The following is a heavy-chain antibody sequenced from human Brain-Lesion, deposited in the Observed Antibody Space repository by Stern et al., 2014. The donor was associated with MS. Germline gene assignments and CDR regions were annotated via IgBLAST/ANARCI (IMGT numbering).Heavy chain of an antibody. J-gene: IGHJ4*02. CDR2: FDPEDGET. CDR3: ATLSPGAGGNYYRHFDY. V-gene: IGHV1-24*01. CDR1: GYTLTDLS. Sequence: VQLVESGAEAKKPGASVKVSCKVSGYTLTDLSMHWVRQAPRKGLEWMGGFDPEDGETIYAQKFQGRVTMTEDTSTNTAYMELSSLRSEDTAVYYCATLSPGAGGNYYRHFDYWGQGTLVTVSS. D-gene: IGHD1-26*01.